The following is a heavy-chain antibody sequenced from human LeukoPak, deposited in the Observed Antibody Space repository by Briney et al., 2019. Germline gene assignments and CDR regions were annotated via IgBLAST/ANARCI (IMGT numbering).Heavy chain of an antibody. D-gene: IGHD4-17*01. CDR3: AKDGAVTTVTTTRYFDY. CDR2: ISGSGGST. V-gene: IGHV3-23*01. J-gene: IGHJ4*02. CDR1: GFTFSSYA. Sequence: GGSLRLSCAASGFTFSSYAMSWVRQAPGKGLEWVSAISGSGGSTYYADSVKGRFTISRDNSKNTLYLQMNSLRAEDTAVYYCAKDGAVTTVTTTRYFDYWGQGTLVTVSS.